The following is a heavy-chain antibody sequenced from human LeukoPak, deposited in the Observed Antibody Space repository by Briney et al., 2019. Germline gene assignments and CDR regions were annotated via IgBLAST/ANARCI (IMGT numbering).Heavy chain of an antibody. Sequence: ASVKVSCKASVYTFTSYDINWVRQATGQGLEWMGWMNPNSGNTGYAQKFRGRVTITRNTSISTAYMELSSLRSQDTAVYYCARGTDGPIGDWGQGTLVTVSS. CDR1: VYTFTSYD. J-gene: IGHJ4*02. CDR3: ARGTDGPIGD. V-gene: IGHV1-8*03. CDR2: MNPNSGNT. D-gene: IGHD1-26*01.